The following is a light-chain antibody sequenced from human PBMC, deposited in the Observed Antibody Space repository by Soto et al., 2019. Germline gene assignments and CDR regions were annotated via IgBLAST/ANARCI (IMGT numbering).Light chain of an antibody. CDR3: QQYGRSPLMYT. J-gene: IGKJ2*01. V-gene: IGKV3-20*01. CDR2: GPS. Sequence: EIVLTQSPGTLSLSPGERATLSCRASQSITSNFLAWYQQKPGQAPRLLIYGPSTRAAGVPDRFSGSGSGKDFTLTITRLEPEDFAVYYCQQYGRSPLMYTFGQGTKLGV. CDR1: QSITSNF.